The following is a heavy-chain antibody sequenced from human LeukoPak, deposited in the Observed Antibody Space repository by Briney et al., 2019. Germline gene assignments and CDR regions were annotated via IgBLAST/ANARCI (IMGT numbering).Heavy chain of an antibody. V-gene: IGHV4-39*07. CDR1: GGSISSSSYY. CDR3: ARVKPNYYYYYMDV. Sequence: SETLSLTCTVSGGSISSSSYYWGWIRQPPGKGLEWIGSIYYSGSTYYNPSLKSRVTISVDTSKNQFSLKLSSVTAADTAVYYCARVKPNYYYYYMDVWGKGTTVTVSS. J-gene: IGHJ6*03. CDR2: IYYSGST.